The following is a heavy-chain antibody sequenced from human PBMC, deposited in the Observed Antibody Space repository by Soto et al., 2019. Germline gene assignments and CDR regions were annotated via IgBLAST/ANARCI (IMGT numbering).Heavy chain of an antibody. CDR2: IIVASGRT. CDR3: VAELYSGGGCCSFDF. J-gene: IGHJ3*01. Sequence: SVKVSCKTSGFTFTNPAVQWMRQARGQHLEWIGWIIVASGRTNYAREAQERVTISRDTSTATAYMELSGLRSEDTAVYYCVAELYSGGGCCSFDFWGQGTMVTVSS. D-gene: IGHD2-21*02. V-gene: IGHV1-58*01. CDR1: GFTFTNPA.